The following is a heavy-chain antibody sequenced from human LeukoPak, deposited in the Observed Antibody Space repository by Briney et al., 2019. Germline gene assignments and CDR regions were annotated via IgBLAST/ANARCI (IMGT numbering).Heavy chain of an antibody. J-gene: IGHJ4*02. CDR3: ARGEFYYDL. V-gene: IGHV1-18*04. CDR1: GYIFTSNS. CDR2: TSTFNGYT. D-gene: IGHD3-16*01. Sequence: ASVRVSCKPSGYIFTSNSITWVRPAPGQQLAWMGRTSTFNGYTKYAQNLQGTITMTRDTSPRTVYLEMRNLRCDDTAVYFCARGEFYYDLWGQGTLVTVSS.